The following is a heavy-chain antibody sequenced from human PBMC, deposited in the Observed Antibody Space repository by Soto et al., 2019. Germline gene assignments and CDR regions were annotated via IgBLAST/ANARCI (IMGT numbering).Heavy chain of an antibody. CDR2: INPNSGGT. CDR3: ARDLCSGGSSYPPAPHDAFDI. V-gene: IGHV1-2*02. Sequence: QVQLVQSGAEVKKPGASVKVSCKASGYTFTGYYMHWVRQAPGQGLEWMGWINPNSGGTNYAQKVQRRVTMTRDTSISTAYIELSRLRSDDTAVYYCARDLCSGGSSYPPAPHDAFDIWGQGTMVTVSS. D-gene: IGHD2-15*01. CDR1: GYTFTGYY. J-gene: IGHJ3*02.